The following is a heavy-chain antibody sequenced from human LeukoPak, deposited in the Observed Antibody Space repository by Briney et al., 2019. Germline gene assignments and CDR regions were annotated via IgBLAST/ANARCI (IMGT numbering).Heavy chain of an antibody. CDR3: ARVRGDKPLDY. J-gene: IGHJ4*02. CDR2: IYHSGST. V-gene: IGHV4-38-2*01. D-gene: IGHD3-16*01. Sequence: PSGTLSLTCAVSGYSISGGYYWGWIRQPPGKGLEYIGSIYHSGSTYYNPSLKRRLTISVDTSKNHFSLKLSSVTAADTAVYYCARVRGDKPLDYWGQGTLVTVSS. CDR1: GYSISGGYY.